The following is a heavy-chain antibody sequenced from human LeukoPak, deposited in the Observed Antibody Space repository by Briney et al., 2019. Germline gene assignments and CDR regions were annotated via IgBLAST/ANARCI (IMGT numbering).Heavy chain of an antibody. CDR1: GGSISSYY. Sequence: LVKPSETLSLTCTVSGGSISSYYWSWIRQPPGKGLEWIGEINHSGSTNYNPSLKSRVTISVDTSKNQFSLKLSSVTAADTAVYYCARGRDINWLQRRVYYMDVWGKGTTVTVSS. V-gene: IGHV4-34*01. J-gene: IGHJ6*03. D-gene: IGHD5-24*01. CDR3: ARGRDINWLQRRVYYMDV. CDR2: INHSGST.